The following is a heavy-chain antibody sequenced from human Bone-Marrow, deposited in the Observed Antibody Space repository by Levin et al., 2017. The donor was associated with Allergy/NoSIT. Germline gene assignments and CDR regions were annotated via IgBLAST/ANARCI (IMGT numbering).Heavy chain of an antibody. V-gene: IGHV4-34*01. Sequence: SETLSLTCAVYDGSFGGYSWSWIRQPPGKGLEWIGEINESGSTNYNPSLKSRVSISLDTSKSLFSLKLRSLTAADTAVFYCAKYSYGSFDSWGQGTLVTVSS. CDR3: AKYSYGSFDS. D-gene: IGHD5-18*01. J-gene: IGHJ4*02. CDR1: DGSFGGYS. CDR2: INESGST.